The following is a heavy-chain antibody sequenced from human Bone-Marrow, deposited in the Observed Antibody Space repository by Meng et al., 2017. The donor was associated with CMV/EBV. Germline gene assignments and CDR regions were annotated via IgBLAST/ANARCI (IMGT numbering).Heavy chain of an antibody. Sequence: GESLKISCAASGFTFSSYSMNWVRQAPGKGLEWVSSISSSSSYIYYADSVKGRFTISRDNAKNPLYLQMNSLRAEDTAVYYCARDRAEYSSGWYGGANLFDPWGQGTLATFSS. D-gene: IGHD6-19*01. J-gene: IGHJ5*02. CDR1: GFTFSSYS. CDR3: ARDRAEYSSGWYGGANLFDP. CDR2: ISSSSSYI. V-gene: IGHV3-21*01.